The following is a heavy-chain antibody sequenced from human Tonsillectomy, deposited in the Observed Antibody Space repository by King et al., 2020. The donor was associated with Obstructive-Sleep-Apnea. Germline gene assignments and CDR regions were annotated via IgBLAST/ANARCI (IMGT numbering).Heavy chain of an antibody. D-gene: IGHD4-23*01. CDR2: IRSDGSYD. CDR3: ANDEIPSYSGNGYDLAS. CDR1: GFTFSSFG. J-gene: IGHJ4*02. V-gene: IGHV3-30*02. Sequence: VQLVESGGGVVQPGGSLRLSCASSGFTFSSFGMHWVRQTPGKGLVWVAFIRSDGSYDYCADSVKGRFTISRENSKNMLYLQMNSLRVDDAAVYYCANDEIPSYSGNGYDLASGGQRTLLTV.